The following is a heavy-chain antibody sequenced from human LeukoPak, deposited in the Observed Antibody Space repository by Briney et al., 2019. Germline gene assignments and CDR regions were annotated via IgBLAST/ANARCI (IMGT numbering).Heavy chain of an antibody. CDR2: IIPIFGTA. V-gene: IGHV1-69*05. J-gene: IGHJ4*02. Sequence: GASVKVSCKASGGTFSSYAISWVRQAPGQGLEWMGGIIPIFGTANYAQKFQGRVTMTRDTSISTAYMELSRLRSDDTAVYYCARVMVRGANYFDYWGQGTLVTVSS. CDR3: ARVMVRGANYFDY. CDR1: GGTFSSYA. D-gene: IGHD3-10*01.